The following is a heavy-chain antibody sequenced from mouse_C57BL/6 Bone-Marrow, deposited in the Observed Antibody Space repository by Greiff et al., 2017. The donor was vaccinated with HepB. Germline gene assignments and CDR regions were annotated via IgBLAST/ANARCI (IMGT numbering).Heavy chain of an antibody. CDR3: AREGGSTVFDY. J-gene: IGHJ2*01. D-gene: IGHD1-1*01. Sequence: EVKVVESGGGLVKPGGSLKLSCAASGFTFSDYGMHWVRQAPEKGLEWVAYISSGSSTIYYADTVKGRFTISRDNAKNTLFLQMTSLRSEDTAMYYCAREGGSTVFDYWGQGTTLTVSS. CDR1: GFTFSDYG. CDR2: ISSGSSTI. V-gene: IGHV5-17*01.